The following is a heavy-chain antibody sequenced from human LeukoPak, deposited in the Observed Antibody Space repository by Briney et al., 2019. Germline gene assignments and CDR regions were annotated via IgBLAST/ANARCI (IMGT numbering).Heavy chain of an antibody. Sequence: ASVKVSCKASGYTFTRYYMHWVRQAPGQGLEWMGWINPNSGGTNYAQKFQGGVTMTRDTSISTAYMELSRLRSDDTAVYYCARGIRIAARPDFDYWGQGTLVTVSS. CDR1: GYTFTRYY. CDR2: INPNSGGT. D-gene: IGHD6-6*01. CDR3: ARGIRIAARPDFDY. V-gene: IGHV1-2*02. J-gene: IGHJ4*02.